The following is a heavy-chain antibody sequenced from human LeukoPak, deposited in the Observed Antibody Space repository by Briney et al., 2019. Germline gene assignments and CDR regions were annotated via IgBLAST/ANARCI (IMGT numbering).Heavy chain of an antibody. CDR3: ATGDHSFDN. D-gene: IGHD7-27*01. V-gene: IGHV4-4*07. CDR1: GASLTIYY. Sequence: PSETLSLTCSVSGASLTIYYWNWIRQPAGKGLEWIGRYASGTTAHNPSLKSQFTMSIDTSKDQISMKLTSVTAADTAVYCCATGDHSFDNWGQGILVTVTP. J-gene: IGHJ4*02. CDR2: YASGTT.